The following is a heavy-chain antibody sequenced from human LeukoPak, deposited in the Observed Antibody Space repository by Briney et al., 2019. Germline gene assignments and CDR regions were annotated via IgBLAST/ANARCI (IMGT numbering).Heavy chain of an antibody. Sequence: PGGSLRLSCAASGFDFWNYGMHWVRQAPGTGLEWVAVIWYDGSRIYYADSVKGRFTISRDNSKNTVYLEMTSLRAEDTAVYYCAGLNYDTNGYYSDYWGQGALVTVSS. D-gene: IGHD3-22*01. CDR2: IWYDGSRI. CDR1: GFDFWNYG. CDR3: AGLNYDTNGYYSDY. V-gene: IGHV3-33*01. J-gene: IGHJ4*02.